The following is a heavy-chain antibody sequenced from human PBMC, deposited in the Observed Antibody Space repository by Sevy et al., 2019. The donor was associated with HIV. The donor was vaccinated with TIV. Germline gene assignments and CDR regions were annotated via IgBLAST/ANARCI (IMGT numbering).Heavy chain of an antibody. CDR2: ISYDGSNK. CDR3: ARDVGGYYVQFAFDI. J-gene: IGHJ3*02. Sequence: GGSLRLSCAASGFTFSSYGMHWVRQAPGKGLEWVAVISYDGSNKYYADSVKGRFTISRDNSKNTLYLQMNSLRAEDTAVYYCARDVGGYYVQFAFDIWGQGTMVTVSS. CDR1: GFTFSSYG. D-gene: IGHD3-10*01. V-gene: IGHV3-30*03.